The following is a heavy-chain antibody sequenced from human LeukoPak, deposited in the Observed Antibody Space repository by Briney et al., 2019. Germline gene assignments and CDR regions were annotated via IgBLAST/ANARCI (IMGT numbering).Heavy chain of an antibody. D-gene: IGHD3-22*01. CDR3: VKDTAPEYYYDSSGYFQQ. V-gene: IGHV3-9*01. CDR1: GFSFDEYA. Sequence: SLRLSCAASGFSFDEYAMHWVRHAPPQGLDWISGISFNSGSIGYADAVKGRFTISRDNAKNSLFLQMKSLRVEDTAFYYCVKDTAPEYYYDSSGYFQQWGQGALVTVSS. CDR2: ISFNSGSI. J-gene: IGHJ1*01.